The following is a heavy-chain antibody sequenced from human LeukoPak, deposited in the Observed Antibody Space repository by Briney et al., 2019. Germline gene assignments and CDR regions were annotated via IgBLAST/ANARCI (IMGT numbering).Heavy chain of an antibody. CDR1: GFTFSSYG. J-gene: IGHJ4*02. D-gene: IGHD3/OR15-3a*01. Sequence: GRSPRLSCAASGFTFSSYGMHWVRQAPGKGLEWVAVISYDGSNKYYADSVKGRFTISRDNSKNTLYLQMNSLRAEDTAVYYCNPGTGYVDYWGQGTLVTVSS. CDR2: ISYDGSNK. CDR3: NPGTGYVDY. V-gene: IGHV3-30*03.